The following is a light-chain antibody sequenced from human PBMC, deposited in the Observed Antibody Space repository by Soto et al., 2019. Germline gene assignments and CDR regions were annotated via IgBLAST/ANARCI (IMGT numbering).Light chain of an antibody. Sequence: SYELTQPTAASVAPGKTARISCERNNIGTKSVHWYQQKPGQAPVLVIYYDSARPSGIPERFSGSKAGNTATRTISTVEAGDEADYYCQVGDRSRHQRVVFGGGTKLTVL. J-gene: IGLJ2*01. V-gene: IGLV3-21*04. CDR1: NIGTKS. CDR3: QVGDRSRHQRVV. CDR2: YDS.